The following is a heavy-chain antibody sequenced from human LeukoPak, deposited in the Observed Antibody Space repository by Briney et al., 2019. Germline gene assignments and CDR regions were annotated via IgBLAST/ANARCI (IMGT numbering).Heavy chain of an antibody. Sequence: STPLSITCTVSGASISSSPYYCGWIRRPPREGLGWMGTISSSGSTYYNPSLKSRVTISVDTSMNQFSLKLRSVTAADTAIYYCARQVGQRHRIDYWGQGTLVTVSS. CDR1: GASISSSPYY. V-gene: IGHV4-39*01. J-gene: IGHJ4*02. CDR3: ARQVGQRHRIDY. CDR2: ISSSGST. D-gene: IGHD2-2*01.